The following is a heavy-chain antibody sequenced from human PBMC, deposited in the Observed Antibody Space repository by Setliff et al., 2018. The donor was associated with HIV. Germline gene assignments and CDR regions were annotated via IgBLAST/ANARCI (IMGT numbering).Heavy chain of an antibody. Sequence: ASVKVSCKASGYTFSSYGISWVRQAPGQGVEWMGWISAYNGNTNYAQKLQGRVTMTTDTSTSTAYMELRSLRSDDTAVYYCARVYSSGWYGGADYYYYGMDVWGQGTTVTVSS. D-gene: IGHD6-19*01. CDR2: ISAYNGNT. CDR3: ARVYSSGWYGGADYYYYGMDV. J-gene: IGHJ6*02. CDR1: GYTFSSYG. V-gene: IGHV1-18*01.